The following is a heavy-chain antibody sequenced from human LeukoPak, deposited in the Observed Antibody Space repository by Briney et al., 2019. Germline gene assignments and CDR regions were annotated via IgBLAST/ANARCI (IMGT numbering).Heavy chain of an antibody. V-gene: IGHV4-30-2*01. J-gene: IGHJ3*02. CDR1: GGSISSGGYS. CDR2: IYHSGST. CDR3: ARERYGGNSVTAFDI. Sequence: SQTLSLTCAVSGGSISSGGYSWSWIRQPPGKGLEWLGYIYHSGSTYYNPSLKSRVTISVDRSKNQFSLKLSSVTAADTAVYYCARERYGGNSVTAFDIWGQGTMVTVSS. D-gene: IGHD4-23*01.